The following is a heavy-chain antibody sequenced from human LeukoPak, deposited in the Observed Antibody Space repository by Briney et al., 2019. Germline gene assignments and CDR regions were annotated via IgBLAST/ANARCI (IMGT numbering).Heavy chain of an antibody. Sequence: ASVKVSCKASGYTFTSYYVHWVRQAPGQGLEWMGIINPSGGSTSYAQKFQGRVTMTRDTSTSTVYMELSSLRSEDTAVYYCARDRTTTHYDFWSGYLNSDDAFDIWGQGTMVTVSS. CDR2: INPSGGST. CDR1: GYTFTSYY. CDR3: ARDRTTTHYDFWSGYLNSDDAFDI. J-gene: IGHJ3*02. V-gene: IGHV1-46*01. D-gene: IGHD3-3*01.